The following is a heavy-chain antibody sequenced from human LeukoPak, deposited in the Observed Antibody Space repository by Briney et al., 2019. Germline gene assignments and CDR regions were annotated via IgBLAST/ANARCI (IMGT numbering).Heavy chain of an antibody. CDR3: AIERAAAGENYYFDY. CDR2: ISSSSSTI. CDR1: GFTFSSYS. Sequence: TGGSLRLSCAASGFTFSSYSMNWVRQAPGKGLEWVSYISSSSSTIYYADSVKGRFTISRDNAKNSLYLQMNSLRSEDTAVYYCAIERAAAGENYYFDYWGQGTLVTVSS. J-gene: IGHJ4*02. V-gene: IGHV3-48*01. D-gene: IGHD6-13*01.